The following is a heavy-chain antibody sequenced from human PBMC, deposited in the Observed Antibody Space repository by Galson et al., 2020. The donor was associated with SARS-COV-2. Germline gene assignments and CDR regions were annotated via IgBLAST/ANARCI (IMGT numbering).Heavy chain of an antibody. CDR3: ARDYRFGEGTSDY. CDR2: IWYDGSNN. Sequence: GESLKISCAASGFTFSSYGMHWVRQAPGKGLEWVAVIWYDGSNNYYADSVKGRFTISRDNSKNTLYLQMNSLRAEDTAVYYCARDYRFGEGTSDYWGQGTLVTVSS. J-gene: IGHJ4*02. V-gene: IGHV3-33*01. CDR1: GFTFSSYG. D-gene: IGHD3-10*01.